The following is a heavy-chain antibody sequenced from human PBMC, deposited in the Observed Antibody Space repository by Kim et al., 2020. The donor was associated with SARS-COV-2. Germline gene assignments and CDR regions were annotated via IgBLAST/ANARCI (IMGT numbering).Heavy chain of an antibody. CDR3: ARGASADPFDF. Sequence: GGSLRLSCAASGFNFDNYGMNWVRQAPGKGLEWVSSISSMISYTHYADSVKGRFTISRDNAKNSLYLQLDGLTAEDTAVYYCARGASADPFDFWGQGTMV. V-gene: IGHV3-21*06. D-gene: IGHD6-25*01. CDR1: GFNFDNYG. CDR2: ISSMISYT. J-gene: IGHJ3*01.